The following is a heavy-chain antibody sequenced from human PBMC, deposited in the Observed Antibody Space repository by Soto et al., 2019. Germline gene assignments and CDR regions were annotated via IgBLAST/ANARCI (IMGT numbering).Heavy chain of an antibody. D-gene: IGHD6-19*01. CDR1: GFTFSSYA. Sequence: GGSLRLSCAASGFTFSSYAMGWVRQAPGKGLEWVSAISGSGGSTYYADSVKGRFTISRDNSKNTLYLQMNSLRAEDTAVYYCAKDPEGIAVAGTVDYFDYWGQGTLVTSPQ. V-gene: IGHV3-23*01. J-gene: IGHJ4*02. CDR2: ISGSGGST. CDR3: AKDPEGIAVAGTVDYFDY.